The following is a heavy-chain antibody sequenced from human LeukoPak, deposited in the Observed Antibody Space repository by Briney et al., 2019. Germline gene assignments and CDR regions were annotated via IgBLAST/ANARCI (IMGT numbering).Heavy chain of an antibody. CDR3: ARDPRIAAAGDPPEDYGMDV. D-gene: IGHD6-13*01. Sequence: PGGSLRLSCAASGFTFSSYGMHWVRQAPGKGLEWVAVIWYDGSNKYYADSVKGRFTISRDNSKNTLYLQMNSLRAEDTAVYYCARDPRIAAAGDPPEDYGMDVWGQGTTVTVSS. CDR2: IWYDGSNK. CDR1: GFTFSSYG. J-gene: IGHJ6*02. V-gene: IGHV3-33*01.